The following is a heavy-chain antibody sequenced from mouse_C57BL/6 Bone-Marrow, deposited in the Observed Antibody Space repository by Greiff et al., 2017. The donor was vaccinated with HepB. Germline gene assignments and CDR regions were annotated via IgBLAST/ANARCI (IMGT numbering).Heavy chain of an antibody. CDR2: IWRGGST. CDR3: AKTVITTVKDPWYFDV. D-gene: IGHD1-1*01. CDR1: GFSFTSYG. J-gene: IGHJ1*03. Sequence: QVQLQQSGPGLVQPSQSLSITCTVSGFSFTSYGVHWVRQSPGKGLEWLGVIWRGGSTDYNAAFMSRLSITKDNSKSQVFFKMNSLQADDTAIYYCAKTVITTVKDPWYFDVWGTGTTVTVSS. V-gene: IGHV2-5*01.